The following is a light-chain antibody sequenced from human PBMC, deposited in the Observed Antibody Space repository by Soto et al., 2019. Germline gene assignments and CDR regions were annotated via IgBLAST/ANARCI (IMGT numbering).Light chain of an antibody. J-gene: IGLJ2*01. CDR1: GSSIGTNT. V-gene: IGLV1-44*01. CDR2: GNN. Sequence: QTVLTQPPSASGTPGQRVTISCSGSGSSIGTNTVNWYRQLPGTAPKLLIYGNNQRPSGVPDRFSGSKSGTSAFLAISGLQSEDEAEYYCAAWDGSLNKVLFGGGTKLPS. CDR3: AAWDGSLNKVL.